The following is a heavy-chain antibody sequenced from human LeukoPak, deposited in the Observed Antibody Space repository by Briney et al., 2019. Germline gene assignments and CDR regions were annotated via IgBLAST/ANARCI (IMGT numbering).Heavy chain of an antibody. CDR1: DFTFSRCA. D-gene: IGHD2-2*01. J-gene: IGHJ1*01. V-gene: IGHV3-30-3*02. Sequence: GGSLRLSCEVSDFTFSRCAMHWVRRAPGEGLDWVASISYDGHNKYYTDSVKGRFTISRDDSKNTLYLQMNSLRAEDTAVYYCAKSVEGDIVVVPAATAEYFQHWGQGTLVTVSS. CDR2: ISYDGHNK. CDR3: AKSVEGDIVVVPAATAEYFQH.